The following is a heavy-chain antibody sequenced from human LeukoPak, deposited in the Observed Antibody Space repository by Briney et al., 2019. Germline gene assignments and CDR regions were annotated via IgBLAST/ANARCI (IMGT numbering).Heavy chain of an antibody. CDR3: AREIPYYPDY. D-gene: IGHD3-10*01. Sequence: PGGSLRLSCAASGFTFSSYWMHWVRHAPGKGLVWVSRINSDESSTSYADSVKGRFTISRDNAKNTLYLQMNSLRAEDTAVYSCAREIPYYPDYWGQGTLVTVSS. CDR2: INSDESST. J-gene: IGHJ4*02. CDR1: GFTFSSYW. V-gene: IGHV3-74*01.